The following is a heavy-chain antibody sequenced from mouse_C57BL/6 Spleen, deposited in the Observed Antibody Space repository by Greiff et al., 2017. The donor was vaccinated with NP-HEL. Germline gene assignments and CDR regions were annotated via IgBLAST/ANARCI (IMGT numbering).Heavy chain of an antibody. J-gene: IGHJ3*01. D-gene: IGHD2-4*01. CDR1: GYAFSSYW. V-gene: IGHV1-80*01. Sequence: QVQLQQSGAELVKPGASVKISCKASGYAFSSYWMNWVKQRPGKGLEWIGQIYPGDGDTNYNGKFKGKATLTADKSSSTAYMQLSSLTSEDSAVYFCAPIYYDYYVPAWFAYWGQGTLVTVSA. CDR3: APIYYDYYVPAWFAY. CDR2: IYPGDGDT.